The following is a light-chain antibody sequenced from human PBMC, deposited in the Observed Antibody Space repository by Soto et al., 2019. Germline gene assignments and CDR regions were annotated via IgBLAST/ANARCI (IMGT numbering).Light chain of an antibody. J-gene: IGKJ1*01. CDR3: QQYNNFWT. V-gene: IGKV3-15*01. CDR2: GAS. CDR1: QSVSST. Sequence: EIVMTQSPATLSVSPGERATLSCRASQSVSSTLAWYQQKPGQAPRLLIYGASTRATGIPARFSGSGCGTEFTLTISRLQSEDFAVYYCQQYNNFWTFGQGTKVDI.